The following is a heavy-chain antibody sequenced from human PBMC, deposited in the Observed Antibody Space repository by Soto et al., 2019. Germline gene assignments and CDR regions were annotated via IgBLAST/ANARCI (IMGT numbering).Heavy chain of an antibody. CDR2: FSAYNGYP. V-gene: IGHV1-18*04. CDR1: GYIFTNYG. Sequence: QIHLVQSGAEVRKPGASVNVSCKTSGYIFTNYGVSWVRQAPGEGLEVVAWFSAYNGYPKYGQRFQGRVTLSTDTSTTTGYMELRNLRSDDTAVYYCARWSSGALYEYWGQGTLLTVSS. J-gene: IGHJ4*02. CDR3: ARWSSGALYEY.